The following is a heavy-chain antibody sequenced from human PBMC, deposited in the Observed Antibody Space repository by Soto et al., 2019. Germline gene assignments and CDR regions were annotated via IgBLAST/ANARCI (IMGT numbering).Heavy chain of an antibody. Sequence: RSLTLSCAASGFPLSSYAIHWVRQAPGNGLEWVTVISKGGSNLYFADSVKGRFTISRDNSKNTLYLQMNSLRSEDTAVYYCAREVEYTSAFGISSSFDDWGQGTLVTVSS. D-gene: IGHD6-19*01. CDR1: GFPLSSYA. J-gene: IGHJ4*02. V-gene: IGHV3-30-3*01. CDR3: AREVEYTSAFGISSSFDD. CDR2: ISKGGSNL.